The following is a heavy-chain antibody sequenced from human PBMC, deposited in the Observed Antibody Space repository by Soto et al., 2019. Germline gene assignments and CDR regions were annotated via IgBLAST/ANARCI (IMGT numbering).Heavy chain of an antibody. J-gene: IGHJ4*02. CDR1: GYNFTSFG. CDR2: ISTDKGKT. Sequence: QVQLVQSGPEVKKPGASVKVSFKSSGYNFTSFGISWVRKAPGQGLEWMGWISTDKGKTNYAQKFQGRVTMTTDTSTSTAFMELRSRRSDDTAVYYCATRSPAFDYWGQGTLVTVSS. V-gene: IGHV1-18*01. CDR3: ATRSPAFDY.